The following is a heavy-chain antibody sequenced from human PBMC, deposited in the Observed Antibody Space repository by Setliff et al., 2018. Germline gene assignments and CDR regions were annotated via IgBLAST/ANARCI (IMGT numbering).Heavy chain of an antibody. CDR2: INPDGTET. D-gene: IGHD6-19*01. V-gene: IGHV3-7*01. CDR1: GFSFSSYW. Sequence: PGGSLRLSCAASGFSFSSYWMNWARQVPGKGLEWVANINPDGTETAYVDSVKGRFTISRDNAKSSLYLQMNSLRAEDTAVYYCAKGVAGSVKQWPLIFQHWGQGTLVTVSS. J-gene: IGHJ1*01. CDR3: AKGVAGSVKQWPLIFQH.